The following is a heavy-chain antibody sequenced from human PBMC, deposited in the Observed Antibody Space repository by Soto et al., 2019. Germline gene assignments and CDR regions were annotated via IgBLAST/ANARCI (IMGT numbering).Heavy chain of an antibody. CDR3: ARDRDPHYYYGMDV. V-gene: IGHV4-34*01. J-gene: IGHJ6*02. CDR2: INHSRTT. Sequence: KASETLSLTCAVYGGSFSGYYWNWIRQPPGKGLEWIGEINHSRTTNYNPSLKSRITISVDTSNNQFSLKLTSVTAADTAVYYCARDRDPHYYYGMDVWGQGTTVTVSS. CDR1: GGSFSGYY.